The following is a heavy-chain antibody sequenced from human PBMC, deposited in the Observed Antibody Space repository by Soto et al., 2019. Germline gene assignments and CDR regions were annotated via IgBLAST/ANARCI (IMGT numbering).Heavy chain of an antibody. J-gene: IGHJ4*02. V-gene: IGHV6-1*01. D-gene: IGHD3-9*01. CDR3: ARAGSTMYRLHPHFDY. CDR1: GDSVPTNSGA. CDR2: TFYRSRWYS. Sequence: PSQTLSLTCAISGDSVPTNSGARNWIRQSPSRGLEWLGRTFYRSRWYSDYADSVKGRININSDTSKNQFSLQLSSVTPEDTAVYYCARAGSTMYRLHPHFDYWGQGTLVTVSS.